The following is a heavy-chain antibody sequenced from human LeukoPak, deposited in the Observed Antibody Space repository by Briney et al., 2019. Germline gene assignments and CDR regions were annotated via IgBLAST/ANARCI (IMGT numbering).Heavy chain of an antibody. CDR1: GLIFNTYE. D-gene: IGHD3-16*01. J-gene: IGHJ4*02. CDR3: AVGGGY. Sequence: GRCLRLSCAAAGLIFNTYEMNWVRQAPGKGLEWVSHISSSGTTKYYADSVKGRFTISRDNAKNSVFLQRISLRAEDTAVYYCAVGGGYWGQGTLATVSS. CDR2: ISSSGTTK. V-gene: IGHV3-48*03.